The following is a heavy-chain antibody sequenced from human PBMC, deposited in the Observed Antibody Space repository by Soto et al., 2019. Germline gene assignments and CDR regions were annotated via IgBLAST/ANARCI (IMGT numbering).Heavy chain of an antibody. CDR2: IYYSGST. D-gene: IGHD4-17*01. CDR3: ARHFYTVTYRYRYFDY. V-gene: IGHV4-39*01. CDR1: GGSISSSSYY. Sequence: SETLSLTCTVSGGSISSSSYYWGWIRQPPGKGLEWIGSIYYSGSTYYNPSLKSRVTISVDTSKNQFSLKLSSVTAADTAVYYCARHFYTVTYRYRYFDYWGQGTLVTVSS. J-gene: IGHJ4*02.